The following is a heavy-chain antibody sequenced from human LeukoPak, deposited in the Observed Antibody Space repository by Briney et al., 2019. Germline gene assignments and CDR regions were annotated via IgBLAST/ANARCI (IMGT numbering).Heavy chain of an antibody. Sequence: GGSLRLSCAASGFTFRSYAMSWVRQAPGKGLEWVSAISGSGGSTYYADSVKGRFTISRDNSKNTLYLQMNSLRAEDTAVYYCAKFLEGYCSSTSCYTALDYWGQGTLVTVSS. CDR3: AKFLEGYCSSTSCYTALDY. CDR2: ISGSGGST. V-gene: IGHV3-23*01. J-gene: IGHJ4*02. CDR1: GFTFRSYA. D-gene: IGHD2-2*02.